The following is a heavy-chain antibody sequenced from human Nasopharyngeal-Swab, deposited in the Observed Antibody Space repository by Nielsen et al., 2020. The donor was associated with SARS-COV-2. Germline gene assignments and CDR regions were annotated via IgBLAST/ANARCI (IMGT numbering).Heavy chain of an antibody. CDR1: GFTFSDYY. D-gene: IGHD6-13*01. CDR3: ARASGSSWDFDY. Sequence: GESLKISCAASGFTFSDYYMSWIRQAPGKGLEWVANIKQDGSEKYYVDSVKGRFTISRDNAKNSLYLQMNSLRAEDTAVYYCARASGSSWDFDYWGQGTLVTVSS. V-gene: IGHV3-7*03. CDR2: IKQDGSEK. J-gene: IGHJ4*02.